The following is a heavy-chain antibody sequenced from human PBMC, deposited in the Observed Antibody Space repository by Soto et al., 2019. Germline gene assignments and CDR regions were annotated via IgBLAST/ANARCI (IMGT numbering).Heavy chain of an antibody. CDR3: AKDRTGSSWYPYYYGMDV. Sequence: GASVKVSCKASGYTFTSYAMHWVRQAPGQRLEWMGWINAGNGNTKYSQKFQGRVTITRDTSASTAYMELSSLRSEDTAVYYCAKDRTGSSWYPYYYGMDVWGQGTTVTVSS. D-gene: IGHD6-13*01. CDR2: INAGNGNT. V-gene: IGHV1-3*01. CDR1: GYTFTSYA. J-gene: IGHJ6*02.